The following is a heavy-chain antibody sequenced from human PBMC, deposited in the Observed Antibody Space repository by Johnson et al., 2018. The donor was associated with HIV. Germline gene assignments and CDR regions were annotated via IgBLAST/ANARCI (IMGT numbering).Heavy chain of an antibody. CDR3: ARGKLPAALRRGDAFDI. V-gene: IGHV3-20*04. CDR1: GFTFDDYG. Sequence: EVQLVESGGGLVKPGGSLRVSCAASGFTFDDYGMSWVRQAPGKGLEWVSAISGSGGSTYYADSVKGRFTISRDTAKNSLYLQMNSLRAEDTALYYCARGKLPAALRRGDAFDIWGQGTMVTVSS. CDR2: ISGSGGST. J-gene: IGHJ3*02. D-gene: IGHD2-2*01.